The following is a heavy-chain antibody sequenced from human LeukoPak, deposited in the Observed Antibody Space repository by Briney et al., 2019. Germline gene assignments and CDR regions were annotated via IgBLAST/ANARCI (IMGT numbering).Heavy chain of an antibody. D-gene: IGHD3-9*01. CDR3: ARQNGYFEWSPLRYYGMDV. V-gene: IGHV4-34*01. J-gene: IGHJ6*04. CDR1: GGSFSAYY. Sequence: NPSEKLSLTCAVYGGSFSAYYWSWIRQPPGKGLEWIGEISHSGGTNYNPSLKSRVTISVDTSKDQFSLKLSSVTAADTGVYYCARQNGYFEWSPLRYYGMDVWGKGTTVTVSS. CDR2: ISHSGGT.